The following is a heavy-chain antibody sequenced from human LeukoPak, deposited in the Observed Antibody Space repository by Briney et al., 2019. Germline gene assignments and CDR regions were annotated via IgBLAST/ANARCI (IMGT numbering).Heavy chain of an antibody. D-gene: IGHD2-15*01. J-gene: IGHJ5*02. CDR1: GGSISSSSYY. CDR3: ARGSAGSRGYCSGGSCYSGNWFDP. V-gene: IGHV4-39*01. CDR2: IYYSGST. Sequence: SETLSLTCTVSGGSISSSSYYWGWIRQPPGKGLEWIGSIYYSGSTYYNPSLKSRVTISVDTSKNQFSLKLSSVTAADTAVYYCARGSAGSRGYCSGGSCYSGNWFDPWGQGTLVTVSS.